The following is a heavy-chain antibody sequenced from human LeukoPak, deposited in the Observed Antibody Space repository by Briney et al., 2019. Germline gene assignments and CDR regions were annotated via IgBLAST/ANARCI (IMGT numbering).Heavy chain of an antibody. CDR3: ARDLSGSYYVYFDY. D-gene: IGHD1-26*01. CDR1: GLTSKSYR. CDR2: ISSSSSYI. J-gene: IGHJ4*02. V-gene: IGHV3-21*01. Sequence: GGSLGLSFAASGLTSKSYRMNWVARAHGRGWRGASSISSSSSYIYYADSVKGRFTISRDNAKNSLYLQMNSLRAEDTAVYYCARDLSGSYYVYFDYWGQGTLVTVSS.